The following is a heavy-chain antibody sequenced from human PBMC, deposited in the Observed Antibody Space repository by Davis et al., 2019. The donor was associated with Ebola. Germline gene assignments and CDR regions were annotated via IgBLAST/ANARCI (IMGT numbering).Heavy chain of an antibody. J-gene: IGHJ4*02. V-gene: IGHV3-73*01. D-gene: IGHD1-26*01. CDR1: GFTFSGSA. Sequence: GESLKISCAASGFTFSGSAMHWVRQASGKGLEWVGRIRSKANSYATAYAASVKGRFTISRDDSKNTAYLQMNSLRTEDTAVYYCAKDSVASGSYLIDYWGQGTLVTVSS. CDR2: IRSKANSYAT. CDR3: AKDSVASGSYLIDY.